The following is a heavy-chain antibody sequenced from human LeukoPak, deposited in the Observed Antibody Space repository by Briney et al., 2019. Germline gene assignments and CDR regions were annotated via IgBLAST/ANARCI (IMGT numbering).Heavy chain of an antibody. V-gene: IGHV3-33*01. J-gene: IGHJ6*02. CDR2: IWYDGSNK. Sequence: GGSLRLSCAASGFTFSSYGMHWVRQAPGKGLEWVAVIWYDGSNKYYVDSVKGRFTISRDNSKNTLYLQMNSLRAEDTAVYYCASARGRGYYYGMDVWGQGTTVTVSS. CDR1: GFTFSSYG. CDR3: ASARGRGYYYGMDV. D-gene: IGHD1-1*01.